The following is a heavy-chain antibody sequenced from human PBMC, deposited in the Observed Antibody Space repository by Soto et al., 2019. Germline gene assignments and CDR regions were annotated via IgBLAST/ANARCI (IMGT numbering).Heavy chain of an antibody. D-gene: IGHD1-26*01. Sequence: GGSLRLSCAASGFTFSNYWMHRVRQAPGKGLVWISRINDQGGSPTYADSVKGRFTIPRDDSKNTLYLQMNSLRVDDTAVYYCARDFIVGAPDYFDYWGQGTLVTVSS. CDR1: GFTFSNYW. V-gene: IGHV3-74*01. J-gene: IGHJ4*02. CDR2: INDQGGSP. CDR3: ARDFIVGAPDYFDY.